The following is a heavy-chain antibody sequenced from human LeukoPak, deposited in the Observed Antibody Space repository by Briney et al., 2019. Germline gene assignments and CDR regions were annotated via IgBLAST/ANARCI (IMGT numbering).Heavy chain of an antibody. D-gene: IGHD6-13*01. CDR1: GGSISSSNW. Sequence: PSETLSLTCAVSGGSISSSNWWNWVRQPPGKGLEWIGEVHHSGTINYNPSLKSRVTISVDKSKYQFSVKLSSVTAADTAVYYCARGDDSASWLVDHWGQGTLVTVSS. CDR2: VHHSGTI. V-gene: IGHV4-4*02. J-gene: IGHJ4*02. CDR3: ARGDDSASWLVDH.